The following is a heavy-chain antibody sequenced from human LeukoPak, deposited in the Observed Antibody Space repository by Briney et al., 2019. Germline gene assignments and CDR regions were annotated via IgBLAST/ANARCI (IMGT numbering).Heavy chain of an antibody. CDR3: ARDNIVVVPAAIPDAFDI. J-gene: IGHJ3*02. CDR1: GFTFSSYS. Sequence: GGSLRLSCGASGFTFSSYSMSWVRQAPGKGLEWVSSISSSSTYIYYADSVKGRFTISRDNAKNSLYLQMNSLRAEDTAVYYCARDNIVVVPAAIPDAFDIWGQGTMVTVSS. CDR2: ISSSSTYI. D-gene: IGHD2-2*02. V-gene: IGHV3-21*01.